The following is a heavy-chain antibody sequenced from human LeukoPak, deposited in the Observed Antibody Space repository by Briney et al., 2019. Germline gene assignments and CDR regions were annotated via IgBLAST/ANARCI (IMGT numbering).Heavy chain of an antibody. CDR2: IHYAGNT. CDR3: VRRGDGYPYYFDY. V-gene: IGHV4-59*11. J-gene: IGHJ4*02. CDR1: GGSISNHY. D-gene: IGHD5-24*01. Sequence: SETLSLTCTVSGGSISNHYWSWIRQPSGKGLEWIGYIHYAGNTDYNPSLKGRLTISVDTSKNQFSLKLSSVTAADTAVYYCVRRGDGYPYYFDYWGQGTLVTVSS.